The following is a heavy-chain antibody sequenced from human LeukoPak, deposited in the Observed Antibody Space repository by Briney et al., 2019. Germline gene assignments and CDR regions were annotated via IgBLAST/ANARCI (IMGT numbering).Heavy chain of an antibody. CDR3: ARILKRPLLYYYGSGNLQRDYYYMDV. Sequence: SETLSLTXTVSGGSISSYYWSWIRQPAGKGLEWIGRIYTSGSTNYNPSLKSRVTMSVDTSKNQFPLKLSSVTAADTAVHYCARILKRPLLYYYGSGNLQRDYYYMDVWGKGTTVTVSS. CDR1: GGSISSYY. D-gene: IGHD3-10*01. J-gene: IGHJ6*03. CDR2: IYTSGST. V-gene: IGHV4-4*07.